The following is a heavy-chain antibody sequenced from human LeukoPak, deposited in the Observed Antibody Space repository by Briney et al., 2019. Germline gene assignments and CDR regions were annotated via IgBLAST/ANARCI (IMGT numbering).Heavy chain of an antibody. J-gene: IGHJ3*02. CDR1: GGSISSGDYY. Sequence: SETLSLTCTVSGGSISSGDYYWSWIRQPPGKGLEWIGYIYYSGSTYYNPSLKSRVTISVDTSKNQFSLKLSSVIAADTAVYYCARGAGGTIFGVVIIGSYDAFDIWGQGTMVTVSS. CDR3: ARGAGGTIFGVVIIGSYDAFDI. CDR2: IYYSGST. D-gene: IGHD3-3*01. V-gene: IGHV4-30-4*08.